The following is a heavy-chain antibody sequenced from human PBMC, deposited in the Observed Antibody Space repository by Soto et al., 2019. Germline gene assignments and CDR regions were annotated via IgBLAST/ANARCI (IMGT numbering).Heavy chain of an antibody. J-gene: IGHJ6*02. CDR2: IIPIFGTA. D-gene: IGHD6-6*01. Sequence: QVQLVQSGAEVKKPGSSVKVSCKASGGTFSSYAISWVRQAPGQGLEWMGGIIPIFGTANYAQKFQGRVTITADESTSTAYMELSSLRSEDTAVYYCARTSIVSSSLRYYYYYGMDVWGQGTTVTVSS. CDR1: GGTFSSYA. CDR3: ARTSIVSSSLRYYYYYGMDV. V-gene: IGHV1-69*01.